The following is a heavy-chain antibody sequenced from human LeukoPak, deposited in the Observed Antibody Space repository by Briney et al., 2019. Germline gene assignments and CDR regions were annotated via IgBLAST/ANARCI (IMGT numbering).Heavy chain of an antibody. CDR1: GFTFSSYA. CDR2: ISGSGGST. CDR3: AKDGGKWELLLARGDAFDI. Sequence: GGSLRLSCAASGFTFSSYAMSWVRQAPGKGLEWVSAISGSGGSTYYADSVKGRFTISRDNSKNTLYLQMNSLRAEDTAVYYCAKDGGKWELLLARGDAFDIWSQGTMVTVSS. J-gene: IGHJ3*02. V-gene: IGHV3-23*01. D-gene: IGHD1-26*01.